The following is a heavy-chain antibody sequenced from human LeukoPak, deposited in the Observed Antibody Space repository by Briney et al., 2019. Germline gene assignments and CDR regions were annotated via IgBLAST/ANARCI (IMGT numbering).Heavy chain of an antibody. CDR2: ISYDGSNK. Sequence: VRSLRLSCAASGFTLSSYGTHWVRPAPDKRVEWVAVISYDGSNKYYADSVKGRFTISRDNSKNTLYLQMNSLRAEDTAVYYCAKGGRYFDWLFPFQHWGQGTLVSVCS. D-gene: IGHD3-9*01. CDR3: AKGGRYFDWLFPFQH. CDR1: GFTLSSYG. J-gene: IGHJ1*01. V-gene: IGHV3-30*18.